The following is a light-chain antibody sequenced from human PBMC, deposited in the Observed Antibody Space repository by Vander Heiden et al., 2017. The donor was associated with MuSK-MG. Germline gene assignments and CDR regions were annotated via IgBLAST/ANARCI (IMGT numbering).Light chain of an antibody. CDR1: NIGSKI. V-gene: IGLV3-21*02. CDR3: QVWDSSSNQVV. CDR2: DDS. J-gene: IGLJ2*01. Sequence: SSVLTQLPPVSVAPGQAARSTCWGNNIGSKIVHWYQQKPGQAPVLVVHDDSDRPSGIPERISGSNSGNTATLTISRVEAGDEADYYCQVWDSSSNQVVFGGGTKVTVL.